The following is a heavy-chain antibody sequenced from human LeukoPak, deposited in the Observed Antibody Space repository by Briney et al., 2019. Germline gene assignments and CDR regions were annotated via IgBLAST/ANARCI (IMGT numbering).Heavy chain of an antibody. CDR2: IYYSGGT. Sequence: SETLSLTCTLSGDSIGSYYWGWIRQPPGKGLEWIGYIYYSGGTNYNPSLKSRVTISVDTSKNQFSLKLSSVPAADTAVYYCARHGSDWTFDFWGQGLLVSVSS. V-gene: IGHV4-59*08. CDR1: GDSIGSYY. CDR3: ARHGSDWTFDF. J-gene: IGHJ4*02. D-gene: IGHD2-21*02.